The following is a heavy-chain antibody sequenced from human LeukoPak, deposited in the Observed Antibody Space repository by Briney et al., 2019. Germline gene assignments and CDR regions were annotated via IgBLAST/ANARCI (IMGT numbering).Heavy chain of an antibody. CDR2: SSGGGGGT. CDR1: GFTFNYYA. Sequence: GGSLRLSCAASGFTFNYYAMTWVRQAPGKGLEWVSASSGGGGGTYYADSVKGRFTISRDKSKNTIFLQMNSLRAEHTAVYYCSISMVRGIIPYYYYGMDVWGRGTTVTVSS. D-gene: IGHD3-10*01. V-gene: IGHV3-23*01. J-gene: IGHJ6*02. CDR3: SISMVRGIIPYYYYGMDV.